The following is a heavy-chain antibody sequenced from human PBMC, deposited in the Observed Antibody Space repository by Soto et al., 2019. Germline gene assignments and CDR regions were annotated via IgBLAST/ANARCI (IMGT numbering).Heavy chain of an antibody. CDR3: ARERTFGDNKHNYMDV. V-gene: IGHV3-33*01. Sequence: VQLVESGGGVVQPGRSLRLSCAASEFTFSRHGMHWVRQAPGKGLQWVGVIWSDGSNEVYADSVKGRFIISRENSKNILYLQMNSLRAEDTAVYYCARERTFGDNKHNYMDVWGTGITVTVSS. CDR1: EFTFSRHG. D-gene: IGHD3-10*01. J-gene: IGHJ6*03. CDR2: IWSDGSNE.